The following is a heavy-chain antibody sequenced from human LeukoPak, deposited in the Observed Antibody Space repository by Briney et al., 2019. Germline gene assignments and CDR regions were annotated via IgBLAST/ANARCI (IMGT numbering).Heavy chain of an antibody. V-gene: IGHV1-69*01. CDR3: ARDDCSGGSCYSLYFQH. CDR1: GGTFSSYA. J-gene: IGHJ1*01. CDR2: IIPIFGTA. D-gene: IGHD2-15*01. Sequence: GASVKVSRKASGGTFSSYAISWVRQAPGQGLEWMGGIIPIFGTANYAQKFQGRVTITADESTSTAYMELRSLRSDDTAVYYCARDDCSGGSCYSLYFQHWGQGTLVTVSS.